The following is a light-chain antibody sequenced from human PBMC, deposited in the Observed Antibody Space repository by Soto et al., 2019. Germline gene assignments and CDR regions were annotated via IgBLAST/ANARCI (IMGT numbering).Light chain of an antibody. V-gene: IGKV1-5*01. CDR3: QQYDSYSPLT. Sequence: DIQMTQSPSTLSASVGDRVTITCRASQIISSWLAWYQQKPGTAPKLLIYDASNLESGVPSRFSGSGSGTEFTLTIRSLQPDDFATYYCQQYDSYSPLTFGGGTKVDIK. CDR1: QIISSW. CDR2: DAS. J-gene: IGKJ4*01.